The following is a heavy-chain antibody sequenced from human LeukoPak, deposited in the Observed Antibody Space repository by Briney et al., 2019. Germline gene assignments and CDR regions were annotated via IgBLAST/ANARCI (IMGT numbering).Heavy chain of an antibody. D-gene: IGHD3-10*01. Sequence: PGGSLRLSCAASGFTFSGYGMYWVRQAPGKGLEWVAFIRYDGTNKYYVDSVKGRFTIYRDNSKSTVYLQMNSLRAEDTAVYYCAKDQLYGSGSYSYYYYYMDVWGKGTTVTVSS. CDR3: AKDQLYGSGSYSYYYYYMDV. J-gene: IGHJ6*03. CDR2: IRYDGTNK. CDR1: GFTFSGYG. V-gene: IGHV3-30*02.